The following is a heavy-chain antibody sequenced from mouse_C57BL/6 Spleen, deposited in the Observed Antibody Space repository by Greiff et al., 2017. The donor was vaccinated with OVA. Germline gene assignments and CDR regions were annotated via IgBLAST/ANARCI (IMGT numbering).Heavy chain of an antibody. J-gene: IGHJ2*01. CDR1: GYAFSSSW. CDR2: IYPGDGDT. D-gene: IGHD1-1*01. V-gene: IGHV1-82*01. CDR3: ARPTTGYFDY. Sequence: QVQLQQSGPELVKPGASVKISCKASGYAFSSSWMNWVKQRPGKGLEWIGRIYPGDGDTNYNGKFKGKATLTADKSSSTAYMQLSSLTSEDSAVYFCARPTTGYFDYWGKGTTLTVSS.